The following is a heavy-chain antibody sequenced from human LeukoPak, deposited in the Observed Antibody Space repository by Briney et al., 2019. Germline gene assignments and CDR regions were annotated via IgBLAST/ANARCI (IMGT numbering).Heavy chain of an antibody. D-gene: IGHD3-22*01. Sequence: SDTLSLTCTVSGGSITNYYWSWIRQPPGKGLEWIGYIYYSGSTSYNPSLKSRVTISVDTSKKKFSLKLSSVTAADTAVYYCAVGPGHYYDSSGYYFLDYWGQGTLVTVSS. V-gene: IGHV4-59*07. CDR3: AVGPGHYYDSSGYYFLDY. J-gene: IGHJ4*02. CDR2: IYYSGST. CDR1: GGSITNYY.